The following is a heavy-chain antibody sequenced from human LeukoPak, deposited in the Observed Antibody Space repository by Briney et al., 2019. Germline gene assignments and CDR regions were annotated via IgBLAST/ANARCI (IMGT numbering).Heavy chain of an antibody. CDR3: AKGNYGSGSLYIGDAFDI. D-gene: IGHD3-10*01. V-gene: IGHV3-53*01. CDR1: GFTVSNNY. J-gene: IGHJ3*02. CDR2: IYRGGDT. Sequence: GGSLRLSCAASGFTVSNNYMSWVRQTPGKGLEWVSGIYRGGDTYYADSVRGRFTISRDRSDNTLYLQMNSLRAEDTALYYCAKGNYGSGSLYIGDAFDIWGQGTMVTVSS.